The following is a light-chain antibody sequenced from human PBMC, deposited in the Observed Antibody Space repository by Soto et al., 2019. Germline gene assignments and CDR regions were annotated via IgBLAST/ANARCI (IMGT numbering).Light chain of an antibody. Sequence: DIQMTQSPSSLSASVGDRVTITCRASQSISSYLNWYQQKPGKAPKLLIYAASSLQSGVPSRFSGSGSGTDFTLTISSLQPVYFATYYCQQRYSTPLTFCGGTKVDIK. CDR3: QQRYSTPLT. CDR1: QSISSY. CDR2: AAS. J-gene: IGKJ4*01. V-gene: IGKV1-39*01.